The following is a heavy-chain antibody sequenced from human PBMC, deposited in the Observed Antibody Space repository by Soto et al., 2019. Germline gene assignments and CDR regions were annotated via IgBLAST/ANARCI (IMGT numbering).Heavy chain of an antibody. Sequence: PSETLSLTCSVSGVTISYGGYSWSWIRQSPGKGLEWLGYISHVETTYYNPSFQSRLSLSIDRTRNQFSLSLSSMTAADEAVYYCPRGGGYDSFDFWGQGIQVTAPQ. CDR3: PRGGGYDSFDF. CDR2: ISHVETT. CDR1: GVTISYGGYS. D-gene: IGHD3-3*01. J-gene: IGHJ4*02. V-gene: IGHV4-30-2*06.